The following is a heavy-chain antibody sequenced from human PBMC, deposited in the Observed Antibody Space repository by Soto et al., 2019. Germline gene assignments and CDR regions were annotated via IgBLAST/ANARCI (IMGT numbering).Heavy chain of an antibody. CDR2: IYDGGTT. CDR3: ATGPSGDKVDD. V-gene: IGHV4-30-4*01. D-gene: IGHD7-27*01. J-gene: IGHJ4*02. Sequence: SETLSLTCTVSGGSISSAAYCWSWIRQSPDKGLEWIGHIYDGGTTYSSPSLKGRVTISADTSETQFSLKLNSVSAADTAVYYCATGPSGDKVDDWGQGIQVTVSS. CDR1: GGSISSAAYC.